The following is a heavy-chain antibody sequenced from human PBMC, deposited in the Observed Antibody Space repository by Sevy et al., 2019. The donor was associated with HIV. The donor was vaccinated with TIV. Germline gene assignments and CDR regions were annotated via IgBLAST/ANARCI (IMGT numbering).Heavy chain of an antibody. D-gene: IGHD6-6*01. CDR1: GFTFDDYA. V-gene: IGHV3-9*01. CDR3: AKDPEVIAARPSSYFDY. J-gene: IGHJ4*02. Sequence: GGSLRLSCAASGFTFDDYAMHWVRQAPGKGLEWVSGISWNSGSIGYADSVKGRFTISRDNAKNSLYLQMNSLRAEDTALYYCAKDPEVIAARPSSYFDYWGQGTLVTVSS. CDR2: ISWNSGSI.